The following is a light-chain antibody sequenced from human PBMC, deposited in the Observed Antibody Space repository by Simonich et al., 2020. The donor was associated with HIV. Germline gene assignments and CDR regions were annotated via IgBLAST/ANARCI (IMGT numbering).Light chain of an antibody. J-gene: IGKJ4*01. V-gene: IGKV4-1*01. CDR2: WAS. CDR1: QSVLYSSNNKNY. CDR3: QQYYGTPLS. Sequence: DIVMTQSPDSLAVSLGERATINCKSSQSVLYSSNNKNYLAWYQQKPGQPPKLLIYWASTRASGGPDRFSGSGSGTDFTLTISSLQAEDVAVYYCQQYYGTPLSFGGGTKVEVK.